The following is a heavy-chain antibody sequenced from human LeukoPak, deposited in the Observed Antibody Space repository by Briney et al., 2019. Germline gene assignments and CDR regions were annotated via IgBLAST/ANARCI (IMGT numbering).Heavy chain of an antibody. V-gene: IGHV3-23*01. Sequence: GGSLRLSCAASGFTFSSSAMTWVRQAPGKGLEWVSAISAGGGSTYYADSVKGRFTISRDNSKNTLYLQMNSLRAEDTAVYYCAKDLSGNDYWGQGTLVTVST. CDR1: GFTFSSSA. CDR3: AKDLSGNDY. CDR2: ISAGGGST. J-gene: IGHJ4*02.